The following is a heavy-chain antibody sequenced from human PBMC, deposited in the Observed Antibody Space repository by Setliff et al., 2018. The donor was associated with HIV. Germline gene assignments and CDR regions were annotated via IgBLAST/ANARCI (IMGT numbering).Heavy chain of an antibody. V-gene: IGHV3-30*02. CDR2: IRYDGSNK. J-gene: IGHJ4*02. Sequence: PGGSLRLSCAASGFTFSSYGMHWVRQAPGKGLEWVAFIRYDGSNKYYADSVKGRFTISRDNSKNTLYLQMSNLRVDDTAVYYCARWSGRTGGVWGQGTLVTVSS. CDR3: ARWSGRTGGV. D-gene: IGHD2-8*01. CDR1: GFTFSSYG.